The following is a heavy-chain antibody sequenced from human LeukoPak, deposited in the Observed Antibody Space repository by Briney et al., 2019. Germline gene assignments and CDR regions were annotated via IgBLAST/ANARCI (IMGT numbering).Heavy chain of an antibody. CDR3: ARESYGGNLGGPRTEAFDI. V-gene: IGHV3-74*01. CDR1: GFTFSSYW. CDR2: INTDGSST. Sequence: GGSLRLSCAASGFTFSSYWMHWVRQAPGKGLVWVSRINTDGSSTSYADSVKGRFTISRDNAKNTLYLQMNSLRAEDTAVYYCARESYGGNLGGPRTEAFDIWGQGTMVTVSS. D-gene: IGHD4-23*01. J-gene: IGHJ3*02.